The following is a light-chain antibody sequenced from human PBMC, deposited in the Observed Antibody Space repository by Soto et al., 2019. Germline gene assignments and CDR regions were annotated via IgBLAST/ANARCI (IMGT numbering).Light chain of an antibody. V-gene: IGKV1-5*01. CDR3: QQYNTYSHT. J-gene: IGKJ2*01. Sequence: IQLTQTPSTLSASVGDRVTIACRASQSVSPWLAWYQQKPGKAPKLLIYDVSNLQSGVPSRFSGSGSGTECTLTISGLQPDDFATYYCQQYNTYSHTFGQGTKLEIK. CDR2: DVS. CDR1: QSVSPW.